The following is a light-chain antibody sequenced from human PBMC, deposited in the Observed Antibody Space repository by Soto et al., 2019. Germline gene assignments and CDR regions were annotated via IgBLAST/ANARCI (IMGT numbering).Light chain of an antibody. CDR3: HQYDNYDIT. Sequence: DIQMTQSPSSLSASVGDTVTITCQASQDINKFLNWYQQKPGKAPKPLIYDVSNLETGVPSRFSGSGSETHFTLTINSLQPEDIATYDWHQYDNYDITFGQGTRLEIK. CDR1: QDINKF. CDR2: DVS. J-gene: IGKJ5*01. V-gene: IGKV1-33*01.